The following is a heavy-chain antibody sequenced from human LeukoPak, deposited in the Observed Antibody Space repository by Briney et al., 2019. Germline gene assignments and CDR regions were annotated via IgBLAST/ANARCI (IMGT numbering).Heavy chain of an antibody. CDR2: INPNSGGT. V-gene: IGHV1-2*02. CDR3: ARVVDGYYFDY. J-gene: IGHJ4*02. D-gene: IGHD3-9*01. Sequence: WVRQAXGQGXEWMGWINPNSGGTNYAQKFQGRVTMTRDTSISTAYMELSRLRSDDTAVYYCARVVDGYYFDYWGQGTLVTVSS.